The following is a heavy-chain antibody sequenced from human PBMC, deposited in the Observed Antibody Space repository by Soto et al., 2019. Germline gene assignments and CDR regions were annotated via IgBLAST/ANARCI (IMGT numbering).Heavy chain of an antibody. CDR2: MNPNSGNT. V-gene: IGHV1-8*01. CDR3: ARGRLVRGLLSFGGFDD. CDR1: GYTFTSYD. D-gene: IGHD3-10*01. Sequence: ASVKVSCKASGYTFTSYDINWVRQATGQGLEWMGWMNPNSGNTGYAQKFQGRVTMTRNTSISTAYMELSSLRSEDTAVYYCARGRLVRGLLSFGGFDDWGQGPLVTLSS. J-gene: IGHJ4*02.